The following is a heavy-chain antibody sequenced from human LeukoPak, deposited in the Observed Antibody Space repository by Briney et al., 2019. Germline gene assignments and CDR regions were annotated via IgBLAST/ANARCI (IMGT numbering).Heavy chain of an antibody. CDR3: ARDWPLDSYDAFDI. CDR2: IIPIFGTA. J-gene: IGHJ3*02. CDR1: GGTFSSYA. Sequence: SVKVSCKASGGTFSSYAISWVRQAPGQGLEWMGRIIPIFGTANYAQKFQGRVTITTDESTSTAYMELSSLRSEDTAVYYCARDWPLDSYDAFDIWGQGTMVTVSS. V-gene: IGHV1-69*05.